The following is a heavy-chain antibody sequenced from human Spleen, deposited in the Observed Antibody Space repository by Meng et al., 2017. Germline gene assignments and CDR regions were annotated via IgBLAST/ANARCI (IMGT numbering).Heavy chain of an antibody. Sequence: LQLVQSGSEVKKPGASVKVSCKASDYTFTGYGVSWVRQAPGQGLEWMAWLGAHDGDTSHAPKFQGRVTVSADRPTATAYMELRSLRSDDTAVYYCARGTPGRSYSDYWGQGTLVTVSS. D-gene: IGHD3-10*01. CDR3: ARGTPGRSYSDY. V-gene: IGHV1-18*01. J-gene: IGHJ4*02. CDR1: DYTFTGYG. CDR2: LGAHDGDT.